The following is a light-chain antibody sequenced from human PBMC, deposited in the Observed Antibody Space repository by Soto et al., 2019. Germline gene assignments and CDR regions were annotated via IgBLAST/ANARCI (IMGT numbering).Light chain of an antibody. V-gene: IGKV3-11*01. CDR1: HSVSAS. CDR3: QHRSNLPYT. Sequence: ELVLTQSPATLSLSQGERATLSCRASHSVSASLGWYPQRPGQAPRLLIYDTFNRATGIPGRSHGSGSGTDFTLTISSLEPEDFEVDYCQHRSNLPYTFGQGTKLEIK. J-gene: IGKJ2*01. CDR2: DTF.